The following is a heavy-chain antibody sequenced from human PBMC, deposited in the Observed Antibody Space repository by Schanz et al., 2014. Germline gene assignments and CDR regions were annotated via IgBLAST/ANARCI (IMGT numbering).Heavy chain of an antibody. CDR3: AKGPWASSCPPDY. Sequence: VQLLESGGGLVQPGGSLRLSCAASGFTFSSYWMSWVRQAPGEGLEWVANIKQDGSEKYYVDSVKGRFTISRDNSKSTLYLQMNSLRAEDTAVYYCAKGPWASSCPPDYWGQGTLVTVSS. V-gene: IGHV3-7*03. J-gene: IGHJ4*02. CDR2: IKQDGSEK. CDR1: GFTFSSYW. D-gene: IGHD6-13*01.